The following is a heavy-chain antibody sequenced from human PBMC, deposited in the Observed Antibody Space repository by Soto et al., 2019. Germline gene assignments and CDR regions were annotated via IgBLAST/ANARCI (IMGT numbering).Heavy chain of an antibody. CDR1: GYTFSDYY. J-gene: IGHJ4*02. V-gene: IGHV1-2*02. CDR2: INPNSGGT. Sequence: QVQLVQSGAEVRKPGASVKVSCKASGYTFSDYYIHWVRQAPGQGLEWMGWINPNSGGTKYAPKFQGGGTMPRDTSITTAYMELSRLRSGDTAVYYCAREPATAKPEGVDFWGQGTLVTVSS. CDR3: AREPATAKPEGVDF. D-gene: IGHD1-1*01.